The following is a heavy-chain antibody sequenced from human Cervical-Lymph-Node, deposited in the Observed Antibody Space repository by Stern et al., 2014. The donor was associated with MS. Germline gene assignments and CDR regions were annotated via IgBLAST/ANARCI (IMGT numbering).Heavy chain of an antibody. CDR2: LNTNSDDP. V-gene: IGHV1-2*06. D-gene: IGHD1-14*01. CDR1: GYDFTGFF. CDR3: AREATRIIGGIDY. J-gene: IGHJ4*02. Sequence: VQLVQSGAKMNKPGASVRVSCKAFGYDFTGFFIHWVRQVPGQGLEWMGRLNTNSDDPTYAPNFQDRVTLTRDTSIGTAYLELSRLTSADTAVYYCAREATRIIGGIDYWGQGTPVTVSS.